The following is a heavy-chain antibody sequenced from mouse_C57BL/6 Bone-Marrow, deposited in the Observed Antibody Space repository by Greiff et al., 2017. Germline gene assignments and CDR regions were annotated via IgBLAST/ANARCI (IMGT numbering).Heavy chain of an antibody. CDR3: ARYGYDGRDYYAMDY. V-gene: IGHV1-56*01. D-gene: IGHD1-2*01. CDR1: GYPFTSHW. CDR2: IFPGSGST. Sequence: QVQLKQSGPELVRPGASVKISCKAPGYPFTSHWMQWVGQRPGQGLEWIGEIFPGSGSTFYNEKFKGKATLTVDTSSSTAYMPLSSLTSEDSAVYFCARYGYDGRDYYAMDYWGQGTSVTVSS. J-gene: IGHJ4*01.